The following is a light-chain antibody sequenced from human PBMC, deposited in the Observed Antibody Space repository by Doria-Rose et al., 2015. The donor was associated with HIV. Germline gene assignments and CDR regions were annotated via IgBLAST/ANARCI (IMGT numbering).Light chain of an antibody. J-gene: IGKJ1*01. CDR2: KAS. Sequence: DIQMTQSPSTLSASVGDRVTITCRASQSISNWLAWYQQKPGQAPKLLIYKASTLQSGVPSRFRGSGSGTEFTLTINSLQPDDFATYYCQHFDKYFSGTFGHGTKVDIK. CDR3: QHFDKYFSGT. V-gene: IGKV1-5*03. CDR1: QSISNW.